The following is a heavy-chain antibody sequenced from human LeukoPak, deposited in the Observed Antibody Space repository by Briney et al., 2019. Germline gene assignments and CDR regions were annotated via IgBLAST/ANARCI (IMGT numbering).Heavy chain of an antibody. CDR3: ARLMVRGVIGWFDP. Sequence: SVKVSCKASGGTFSSYAISWVRQAPGQGLEWMGGIIPIFGTANYAQKFQGRVTITADESTSTAYMELSSLRSEDTAVYYCARLMVRGVIGWFDPWGQGTLVTVSS. J-gene: IGHJ5*02. V-gene: IGHV1-69*13. D-gene: IGHD3-10*01. CDR2: IIPIFGTA. CDR1: GGTFSSYA.